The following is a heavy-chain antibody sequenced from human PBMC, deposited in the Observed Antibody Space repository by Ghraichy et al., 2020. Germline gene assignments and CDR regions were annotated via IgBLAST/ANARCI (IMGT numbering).Heavy chain of an antibody. CDR3: ARETSGTTYRVIDY. J-gene: IGHJ4*02. CDR1: GYTFTAYY. D-gene: IGHD2/OR15-2a*01. V-gene: IGHV1-2*06. CDR2: INPNNGDT. Sequence: ASVKVSCEASGYTFTAYYIHWVRQTPGQGLEWMGRINPNNGDTNFAQKFQGRLTMTRDTSISTGYLELSRLKSDDTATYHCARETSGTTYRVIDYWGQGTLVSVSS.